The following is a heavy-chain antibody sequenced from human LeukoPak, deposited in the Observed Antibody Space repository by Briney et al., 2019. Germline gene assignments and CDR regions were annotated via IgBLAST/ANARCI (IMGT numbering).Heavy chain of an antibody. CDR1: GFTFSSYA. CDR2: ISGSGGST. V-gene: IGHV3-23*01. D-gene: IGHD4-17*01. CDR3: AKLCAVYGDYFSYYFDY. J-gene: IGHJ4*02. Sequence: PGGSLRLSCAASGFTFSSYAMSWVRQAPGKGLEWVSAISGSGGSTYYADSVKGRFTISRDNSKNTLYLQMNSLRAEDTAVYYCAKLCAVYGDYFSYYFDYWGQGTLVTVSS.